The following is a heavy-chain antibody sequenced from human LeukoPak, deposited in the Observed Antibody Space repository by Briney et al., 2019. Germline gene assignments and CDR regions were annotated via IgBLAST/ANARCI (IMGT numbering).Heavy chain of an antibody. CDR3: ARAGYSFGLDY. J-gene: IGHJ4*02. D-gene: IGHD5-18*01. CDR1: GGSISGYY. V-gene: IGHV4-59*01. CDR2: IYYSGST. Sequence: SETLSLTCTVSGGSISGYYWSWIRQSPGKGLEWIGYIYYSGSTNYNPSLKSRATISADTSKNQFSLKLSSVTAADTAVYYCARAGYSFGLDYWGQGTLVTVSS.